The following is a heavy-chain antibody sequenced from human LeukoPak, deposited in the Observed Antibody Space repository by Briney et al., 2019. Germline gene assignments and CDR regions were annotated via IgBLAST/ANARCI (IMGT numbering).Heavy chain of an antibody. CDR3: ARDDY. V-gene: IGHV3-7*01. J-gene: IGHJ4*02. Sequence: GGSLRLSCTASGFNFDDYNMSWFRQAPGKGLEWVANIKPDGSEKYYVDSVKGRFTISRDNAKNSLYLQMNSLRAEDTAVYYCARDDYWGQGTLVTVSS. CDR1: GFNFDDYN. CDR2: IKPDGSEK.